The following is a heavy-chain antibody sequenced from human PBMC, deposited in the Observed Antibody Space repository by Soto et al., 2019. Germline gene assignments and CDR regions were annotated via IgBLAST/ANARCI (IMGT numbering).Heavy chain of an antibody. D-gene: IGHD4-17*01. J-gene: IGHJ3*02. V-gene: IGHV4-59*01. CDR3: ARALDYGDYDDAFDI. CDR1: GGSISSYY. Sequence: PSETLSLTCTVSGGSISSYYWSWIRQPPGKGLEWIGYIYYSGSTNYNPSLKSRVTISVDTSKNQFSLKLSSVTAADTAVYYCARALDYGDYDDAFDIWGQGTMVTVS. CDR2: IYYSGST.